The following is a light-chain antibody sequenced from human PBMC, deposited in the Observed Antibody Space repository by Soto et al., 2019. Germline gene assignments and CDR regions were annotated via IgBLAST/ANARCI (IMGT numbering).Light chain of an antibody. J-gene: IGLJ1*01. Sequence: QSVLNQPPSVSGSPGQSVAISCTGTSSDVGSYNRVFWYQQPPGAAPKLMIYEVSNRPSGVPDHFSGSKSGNTASLTISGLQAEDEADYYCNSYTGSSIYVFGTGTKVTVL. CDR3: NSYTGSSIYV. V-gene: IGLV2-18*02. CDR2: EVS. CDR1: SSDVGSYNR.